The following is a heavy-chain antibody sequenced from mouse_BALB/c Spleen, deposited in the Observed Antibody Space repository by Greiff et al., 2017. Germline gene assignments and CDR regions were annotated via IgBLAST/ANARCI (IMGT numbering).Heavy chain of an antibody. CDR1: GYTFTSYY. D-gene: IGHD1-2*01. V-gene: IGHV1S56*01. CDR2: IYPGDGST. CDR3: ARRYYGSLDY. Sequence: QVQLQQSGPELVKPGASVKMSCKASGYTFTSYYIHWVKQRPGQGLEWIGWIYPGDGSTKYNEKFKGKTTLTADKSSSTAYMLLSSLTSEDSAIYFCARRYYGSLDYWGQGTTLTVSS. J-gene: IGHJ2*01.